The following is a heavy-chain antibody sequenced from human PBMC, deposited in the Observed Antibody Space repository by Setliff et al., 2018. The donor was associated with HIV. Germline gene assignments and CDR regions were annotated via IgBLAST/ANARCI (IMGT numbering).Heavy chain of an antibody. V-gene: IGHV1-46*01. J-gene: IGHJ4*02. D-gene: IGHD1-26*01. Sequence: GASVKVSCKASGNTFSSHYMHWVRQAPGKGLEWMGLINPSGAITTYAQKFQGRVSITRDTSTSTVYMELSGLSSEDTAVYYCARDPSASSFDHWGQGTLVTVSS. CDR1: GNTFSSHY. CDR2: INPSGAIT. CDR3: ARDPSASSFDH.